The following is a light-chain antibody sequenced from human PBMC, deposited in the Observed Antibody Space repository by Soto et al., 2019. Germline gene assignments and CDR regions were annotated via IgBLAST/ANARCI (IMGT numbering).Light chain of an antibody. Sequence: DIQMTQSPSSLSASIGDRVTITCQASQDISNYLNWYQQKLGKAQKLLIYDASNLETGVPSRFSGSGSGTDFTFTISSLQPEDIATYYCKQYSHLITFGQGTRLEIK. J-gene: IGKJ5*01. V-gene: IGKV1-33*01. CDR1: QDISNY. CDR3: KQYSHLIT. CDR2: DAS.